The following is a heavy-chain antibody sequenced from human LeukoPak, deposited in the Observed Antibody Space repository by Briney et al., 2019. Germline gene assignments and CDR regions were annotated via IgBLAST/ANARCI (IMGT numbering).Heavy chain of an antibody. V-gene: IGHV1-8*02. Sequence: GASVKVSCKASGYTFTSYYMHWVRQAPGQGLEWMGWMNPNSGNTGYAQKFQGRVTMTRNTSISTAYMELSSLRSEDTAVYYCARGTHYYDSSGYYYIVPLAWGQGTLVTVSS. CDR3: ARGTHYYDSSGYYYIVPLA. D-gene: IGHD3-22*01. CDR1: GYTFTSYY. CDR2: MNPNSGNT. J-gene: IGHJ5*02.